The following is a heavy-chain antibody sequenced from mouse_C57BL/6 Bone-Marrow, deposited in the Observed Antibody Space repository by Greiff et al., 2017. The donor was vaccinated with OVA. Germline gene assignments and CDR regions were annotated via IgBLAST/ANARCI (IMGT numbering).Heavy chain of an antibody. Sequence: VQLQESGPGLVAPSQSLSITCTVSGFSLTSYGVDWVRQPPGKGLEWLGVIWGGGSTNYNSTLKSRLRVSKDNSTSQVYIKMNSLQTDDTAMYYCAKHNYPNAVDYWGQGTSVTVSA. CDR2: IWGGGST. CDR3: AKHNYPNAVDY. CDR1: GFSLTSYG. V-gene: IGHV2-9*01. D-gene: IGHD1-1*01. J-gene: IGHJ4*01.